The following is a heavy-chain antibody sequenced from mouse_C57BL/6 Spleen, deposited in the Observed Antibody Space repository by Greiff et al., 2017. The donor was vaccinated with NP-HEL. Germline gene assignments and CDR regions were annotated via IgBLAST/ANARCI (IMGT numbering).Heavy chain of an antibody. CDR1: GYSFTGYY. Sequence: EVQLQQSGPELVKPGASVKISCKASGYSFTGYYMNWVKQSPEKSLEWIGEINPSTGGTTYNQKFKAKATLTVDKSSSTAYMQLKSLTSEDSAVYYCASYYGSSYDYFDYWGQGTTLTVSS. V-gene: IGHV1-42*01. CDR2: INPSTGGT. D-gene: IGHD1-1*01. CDR3: ASYYGSSYDYFDY. J-gene: IGHJ2*01.